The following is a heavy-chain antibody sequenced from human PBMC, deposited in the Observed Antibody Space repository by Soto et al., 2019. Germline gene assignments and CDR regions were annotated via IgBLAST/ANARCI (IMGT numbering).Heavy chain of an antibody. D-gene: IGHD1-26*01. CDR1: GDSITSTHW. J-gene: IGHJ4*02. Sequence: SETLSLTFAVSGDSITSTHWWSWVRPPPGKGLELIGEIYHSGSINYSPSLKSRAVISADRSTNEFSLSLNSVTAADTAVYYCTTSQMGEYFDNWGQGTLVTVSS. V-gene: IGHV4-4*02. CDR2: IYHSGSI. CDR3: TTSQMGEYFDN.